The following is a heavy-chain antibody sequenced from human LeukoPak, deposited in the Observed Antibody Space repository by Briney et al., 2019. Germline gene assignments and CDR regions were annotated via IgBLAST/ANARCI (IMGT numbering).Heavy chain of an antibody. V-gene: IGHV5-51*01. CDR3: ARTMVRGVIASGFDF. D-gene: IGHD3-10*01. CDR2: IYPGDSDT. Sequence: GESLKISCKGSGYSFTTYWIGWVRQMPGKGLEWMGTIYPGDSDTRYSPSFQGQVTILVDKSISTAYLQSSTLKASDTAMYYCARTMVRGVIASGFDFWGRGTLVTVSS. J-gene: IGHJ4*02. CDR1: GYSFTTYW.